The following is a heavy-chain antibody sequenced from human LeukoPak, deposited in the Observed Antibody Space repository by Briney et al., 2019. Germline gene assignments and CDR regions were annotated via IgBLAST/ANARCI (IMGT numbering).Heavy chain of an antibody. CDR3: VKDGLAFCGGDCYSYFDY. CDR2: IISNGGST. CDR1: GFTFRVYA. V-gene: IGHV3-64D*06. J-gene: IGHJ4*02. Sequence: PGGSLRLSRSASGFTFRVYAIHWVRQAPGKGLEYVSTIISNGGSTYYADSVKGRFTISRDNSKNTVSLQMSSLRAEDTALYYCVKDGLAFCGGDCYSYFDYWGQGTLVTVSS. D-gene: IGHD2-21*02.